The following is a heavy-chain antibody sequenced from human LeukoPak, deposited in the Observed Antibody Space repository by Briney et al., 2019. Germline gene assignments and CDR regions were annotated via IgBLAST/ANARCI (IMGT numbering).Heavy chain of an antibody. CDR2: ISAYNGNT. CDR1: GYTFTSYC. D-gene: IGHD5-18*01. CDR3: ATSVPHQQAMAGGFDY. Sequence: ASVKVSCKASGYTFTSYCISWVRQAPGQGLEWMGWISAYNGNTNYAQKLQGRVTMTTDTSTSTAYMELSSLRSEDTAVYYCATSVPHQQAMAGGFDYWGQGTLVTVSS. J-gene: IGHJ4*02. V-gene: IGHV1-18*01.